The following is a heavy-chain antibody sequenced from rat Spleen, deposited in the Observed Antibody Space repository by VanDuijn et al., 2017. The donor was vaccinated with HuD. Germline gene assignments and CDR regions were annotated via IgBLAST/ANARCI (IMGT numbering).Heavy chain of an antibody. CDR2: ITNTGGRT. CDR1: GFTFDSYW. J-gene: IGHJ2*01. Sequence: EVELVESGGGLVQPGGSLKLSCVVSGFTFDSYWMTWIRQAPGKGLEWITSITNTGGRTFYPDSMKGRFTISRDNAKSTLNLQMDSLRSEDTATYYCAMRPTEGIADYWGQGVMVTVSS. V-gene: IGHV5-31*01. CDR3: AMRPTEGIADY. D-gene: IGHD1-11*01.